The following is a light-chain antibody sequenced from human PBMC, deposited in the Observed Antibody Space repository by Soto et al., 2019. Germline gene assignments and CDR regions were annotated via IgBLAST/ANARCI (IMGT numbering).Light chain of an antibody. CDR1: QTLLNSSNNKNY. Sequence: DTVMTQSPDSLAVSLGERATINCKSSQTLLNSSNNKNYLAWYQQKPGQPPKLLIYWASTRESGVPDRFSGSGSGTDFTLTINSLQDEDVAVYYCQQYFSAPFTFGQGTKLEIK. V-gene: IGKV4-1*01. CDR3: QQYFSAPFT. CDR2: WAS. J-gene: IGKJ2*01.